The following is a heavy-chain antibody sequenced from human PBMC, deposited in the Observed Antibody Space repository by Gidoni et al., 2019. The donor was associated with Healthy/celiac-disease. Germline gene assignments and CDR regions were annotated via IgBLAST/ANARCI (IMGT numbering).Heavy chain of an antibody. J-gene: IGHJ3*02. V-gene: IGHV3-7*05. Sequence: EVQLVESGGGLVQPGGSLRLYCAASGFTFSSYWMSWVRQAPGKGLEWVANIKQDGSEKYYVDSVKGRFTSSRYNAKNSLYLQMNSLRAEDTAVYYCASDPTMIVSGSPPSIWGQGTMVTVSS. CDR3: ASDPTMIVSGSPPSI. CDR1: GFTFSSYW. D-gene: IGHD3-22*01. CDR2: IKQDGSEK.